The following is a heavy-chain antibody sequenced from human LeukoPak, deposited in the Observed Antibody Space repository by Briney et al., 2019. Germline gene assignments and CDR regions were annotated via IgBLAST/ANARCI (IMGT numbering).Heavy chain of an antibody. CDR2: ISSSSSYI. D-gene: IGHD3-22*01. CDR1: GFTFSSYS. J-gene: IGHJ4*02. CDR3: ARDPYDSSGYCDY. V-gene: IGHV3-21*04. Sequence: GGSLRLSCAASGFTFSSYSMNWVRQAPGKGLEWVSSISSSSSYIYYADSVKGRFTISRDNAKNSLYLQMNSLRDEDTAVYYCARDPYDSSGYCDYWGQGTLVTVSS.